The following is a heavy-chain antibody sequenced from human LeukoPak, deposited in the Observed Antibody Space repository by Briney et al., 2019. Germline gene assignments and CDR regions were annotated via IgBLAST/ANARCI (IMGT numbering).Heavy chain of an antibody. Sequence: SETLSLTCTVSGGSISSSSYYWGWIRQPPGKGLEWIGSIYYSGSTYYNPSLKSRVTISVDTSKNQFSLKLSSVTAADTAVYYCARVAVGATFDFYYYYYMDVRGKGTTVTVSS. CDR2: IYYSGST. J-gene: IGHJ6*03. CDR1: GGSISSSSYY. V-gene: IGHV4-39*07. D-gene: IGHD1-26*01. CDR3: ARVAVGATFDFYYYYYMDV.